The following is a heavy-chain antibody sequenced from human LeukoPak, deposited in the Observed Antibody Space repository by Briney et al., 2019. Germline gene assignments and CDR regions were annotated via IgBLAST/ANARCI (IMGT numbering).Heavy chain of an antibody. CDR2: ISSNGGST. V-gene: IGHV3-64*01. CDR1: GLTFSSYA. CDR3: ARDVQPRYYCDSSGYYLPPGY. Sequence: GGALRLSRAASGLTFSSYAMHWVRQAPGKGVEYVSAISSNGGSTYYANSVKGRFTIPRDNSKNTLYLQMGSLRAEDMAVYYCARDVQPRYYCDSSGYYLPPGYWGQGTLVTVSS. D-gene: IGHD3-22*01. J-gene: IGHJ4*02.